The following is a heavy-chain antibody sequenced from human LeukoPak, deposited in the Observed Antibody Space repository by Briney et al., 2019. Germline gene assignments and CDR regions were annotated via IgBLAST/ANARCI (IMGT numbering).Heavy chain of an antibody. J-gene: IGHJ4*02. CDR1: GFTLSSYG. D-gene: IGHD6-13*01. V-gene: IGHV3-30*02. CDR3: ARASIAAAGRGPGQDY. CDR2: IRYDGSNK. Sequence: GGSLRLSCAASGFTLSSYGMHWVRQAPGKGLEWVAFIRYDGSNKYYADSVKGRFTISRDNSKNTLYLQMNSLRAEDTAVYYCARASIAAAGRGPGQDYWGQGTLVTVSS.